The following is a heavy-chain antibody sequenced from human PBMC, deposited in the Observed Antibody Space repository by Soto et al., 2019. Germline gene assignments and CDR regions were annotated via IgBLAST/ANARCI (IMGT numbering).Heavy chain of an antibody. D-gene: IGHD3-3*01. CDR1: GGYFRDHY. V-gene: IGHV4-34*01. CDR3: ARTLEYNDFWSGYFDD. Sequence: SATLALTCAVYGGYFRDHYWSWLRPPPRKGLEWIGEINHSGSTNYNPSLKSRVTISVDTSKNQFSLKLSSVTAADTAVYDCARTLEYNDFWSGYFDDWGQGTLVTFS. J-gene: IGHJ4*02. CDR2: INHSGST.